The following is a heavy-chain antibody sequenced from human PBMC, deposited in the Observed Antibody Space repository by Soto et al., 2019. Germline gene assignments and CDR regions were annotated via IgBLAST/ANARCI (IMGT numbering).Heavy chain of an antibody. CDR2: IYSGGST. D-gene: IGHD3-10*01. J-gene: IGHJ6*02. V-gene: IGHV3-53*01. CDR3: AREEGTMVRGTYYYYGMDV. CDR1: GFTVSSNY. Sequence: VGSLRLSCAASGFTVSSNYMSWVRQAPGKGLEWVSVIYSGGSTYYADSVKGRFTISRDNSKNTLCLQMNSLRAEDTAVYYCAREEGTMVRGTYYYYGMDVWGQGTTVTVSS.